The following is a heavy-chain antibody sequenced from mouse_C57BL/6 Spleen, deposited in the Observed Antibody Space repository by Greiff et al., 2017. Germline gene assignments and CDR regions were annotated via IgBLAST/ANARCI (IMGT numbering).Heavy chain of an antibody. CDR1: GYTFTDYY. V-gene: IGHV1-26*01. CDR2: INPNNGGT. Sequence: VQLQQSGPELVKPGASVKISCKASGYTFTDYYMNWVKQSPGKSLEWIGDINPNNGGTSYNQKFKGKATLTVDKSSSTAYMELSSLTYEDSAVYYCARDRGNSWFAYWGQGTLVTVSA. CDR3: ARDRGNSWFAY. D-gene: IGHD2-1*01. J-gene: IGHJ3*01.